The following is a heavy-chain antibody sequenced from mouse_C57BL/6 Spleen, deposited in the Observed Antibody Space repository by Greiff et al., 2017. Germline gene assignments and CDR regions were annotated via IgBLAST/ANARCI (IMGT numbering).Heavy chain of an antibody. V-gene: IGHV1-55*01. CDR3: ARVGGYSWYFDV. Sequence: VQLQQPGAELVKPGASVKMSCKASGYTFTSYWITWVKQRPGQGLEWIGDIYPGSGSTHYNEKFKGKATLTVDTSSSTAYMQLSSLTSEDSAVYYCARVGGYSWYFDVWGTGTTVTVSS. J-gene: IGHJ1*03. D-gene: IGHD2-3*01. CDR2: IYPGSGST. CDR1: GYTFTSYW.